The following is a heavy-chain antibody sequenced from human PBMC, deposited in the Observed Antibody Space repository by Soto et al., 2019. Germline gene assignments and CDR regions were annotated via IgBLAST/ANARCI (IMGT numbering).Heavy chain of an antibody. V-gene: IGHV4-34*01. CDR2: INHSGST. CDR3: AKKSALFAY. J-gene: IGHJ4*02. CDR1: GGSFSGYY. Sequence: SETLSLTCAVYGGSFSGYYWSWIRQPPGKGLEWIGEINHSGSTNYNPSLKSRVTISVDTSKNQFSLKLSSVTAADTAVYYCAKKSALFAYWGKGTLVTVSS.